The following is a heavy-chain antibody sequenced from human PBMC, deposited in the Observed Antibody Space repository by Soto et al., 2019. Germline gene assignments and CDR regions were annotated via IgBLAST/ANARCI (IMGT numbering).Heavy chain of an antibody. D-gene: IGHD5-12*01. J-gene: IGHJ5*02. Sequence: PSETLSLTCAVSGGSFTSYHLSWIRQFPGKGLEWIAYTAYTGNTKYNPSLKRGVTISMDTSNNQLELMLTAIPTADTAVYYCARDMRAGFSHCFDPWVQGTLVTVSS. CDR2: TAYTGNT. V-gene: IGHV4-59*01. CDR1: GGSFTSYH. CDR3: ARDMRAGFSHCFDP.